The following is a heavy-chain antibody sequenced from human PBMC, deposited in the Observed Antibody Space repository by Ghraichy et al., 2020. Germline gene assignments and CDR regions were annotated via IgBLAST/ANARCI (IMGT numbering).Heavy chain of an antibody. CDR3: ARAPKGYYSVDY. V-gene: IGHV3-21*01. J-gene: IGHJ4*02. CDR2: ISTSSSHI. Sequence: GGSLRLSCADSGFTFSDYSMNWVRQAPGKGLEWVSYISTSSSHIYYADSVRGRFTISRDNAKNSLYLQMNSLRAEDTAVYYCARAPKGYYSVDYWGQGTLVTVSS. D-gene: IGHD3-3*01. CDR1: GFTFSDYS.